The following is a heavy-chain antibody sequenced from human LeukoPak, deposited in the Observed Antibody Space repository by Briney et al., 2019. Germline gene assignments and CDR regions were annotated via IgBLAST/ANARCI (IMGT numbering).Heavy chain of an antibody. CDR1: GFTFSING. CDR3: AKDLPWSDY. D-gene: IGHD2-15*01. V-gene: IGHV3-30*18. CDR2: ISYDGSNK. Sequence: LTLSCASSGFTFSINGMHWVRQAPGQGLEWVAVISYDGSNKYYADSVKGRFTISRDNSKNTLYLQMNSLRAEDTAVYYCAKDLPWSDYWAQGTLVSVSS. J-gene: IGHJ4*02.